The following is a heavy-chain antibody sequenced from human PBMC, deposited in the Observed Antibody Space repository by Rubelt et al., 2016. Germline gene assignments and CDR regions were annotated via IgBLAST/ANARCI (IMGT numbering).Heavy chain of an antibody. Sequence: VYRGESGGGLVQPGGSLRLSCAASGFTFSSYSMNWVRQAPGKGLEWVSYISSSSSTIYYADSVKGRFTISRDNAKNSLYLQMNSLRAEDTAVYYCARDPGQLWLTFDYWGQGTLVTVSS. J-gene: IGHJ4*02. CDR1: GFTFSSYS. V-gene: IGHV3-48*01. CDR2: ISSSSSTI. CDR3: ARDPGQLWLTFDY. D-gene: IGHD5-18*01.